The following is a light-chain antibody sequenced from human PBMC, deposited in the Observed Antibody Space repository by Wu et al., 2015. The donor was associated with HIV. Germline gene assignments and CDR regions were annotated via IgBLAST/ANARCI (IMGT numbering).Light chain of an antibody. J-gene: IGKJ1*01. V-gene: IGKV3-15*01. Sequence: EIVMTQSPATLSVSPGVRATLPCRASQSVSSDLAWYQQKPGQAPRLLIYGASIRATGIPARFSGSGSGTDFTLTINSMQSEDVGVYYCQQYDSWPRTFGQGTKVEIK. CDR1: QSVSSD. CDR2: GAS. CDR3: QQYDSWPRT.